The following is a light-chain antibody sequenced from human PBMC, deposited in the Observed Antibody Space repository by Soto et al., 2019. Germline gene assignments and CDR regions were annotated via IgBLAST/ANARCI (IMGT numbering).Light chain of an antibody. J-gene: IGKJ1*01. CDR3: QQYNSYWT. CDR2: DAS. CDR1: QSISSW. Sequence: IQMTQSPSSLSASVGDSVTITCRASQSISSWLAWYQQKPGTAPKLLIYDASSLESGVPSRFSCSGYGTESTLTISSLQPDDFATYYCQQYNSYWTFGRGTKVDIK. V-gene: IGKV1-5*01.